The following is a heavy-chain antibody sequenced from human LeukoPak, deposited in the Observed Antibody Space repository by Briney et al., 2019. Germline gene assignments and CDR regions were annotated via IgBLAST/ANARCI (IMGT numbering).Heavy chain of an antibody. CDR1: GYTFTGYY. CDR3: ASSWRFGEFDY. V-gene: IGHV1-3*01. Sequence: ASVKVSCKASGYTFTGYYMHWVRQAPGQRLEWMGWINAGNGNTKCSQKFQGRVTITRDTSASTAYMELSSLRSEDTAVYYCASSWRFGEFDYWGQGTLVTVSS. D-gene: IGHD3-10*01. J-gene: IGHJ4*02. CDR2: INAGNGNT.